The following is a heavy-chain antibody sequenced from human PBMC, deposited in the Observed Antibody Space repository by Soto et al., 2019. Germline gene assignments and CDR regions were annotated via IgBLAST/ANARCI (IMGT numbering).Heavy chain of an antibody. CDR1: GYRFSDYW. CDR3: ARFGGAALSYNWFDS. J-gene: IGHJ5*01. CDR2: IYPDNSNI. Sequence: GESLKISCKGSGYRFSDYWIAWVRQMPGKGLEWMGIIYPDNSNIRNSPSFEGQVTISADRSISTAHLQWSSLKASDSAMYYCARFGGAALSYNWFDSWGQGTLVTVSS. V-gene: IGHV5-51*01. D-gene: IGHD3-16*01.